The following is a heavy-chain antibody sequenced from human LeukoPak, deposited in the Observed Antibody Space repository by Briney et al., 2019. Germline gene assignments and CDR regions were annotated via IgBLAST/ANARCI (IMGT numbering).Heavy chain of an antibody. CDR2: IYPGDSDT. CDR3: ARQTRPSIVVPSYKNKVKAETKNWFDP. V-gene: IGHV5-51*01. Sequence: GESLKISCKGSGYSFTSYWIGWVRQMPGKGLEWMGIIYPGDSDTRYSPSFQGQVTISADKSISTAYLQWSSLKASDTAMYYCARQTRPSIVVPSYKNKVKAETKNWFDPWGQGTLVTVSS. J-gene: IGHJ5*02. CDR1: GYSFTSYW. D-gene: IGHD2-21*01.